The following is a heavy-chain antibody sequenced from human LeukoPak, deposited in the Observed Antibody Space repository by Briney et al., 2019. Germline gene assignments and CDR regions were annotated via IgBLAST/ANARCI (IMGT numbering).Heavy chain of an antibody. D-gene: IGHD3-16*01. CDR1: GFTFTNYG. Sequence: ASVKVSGKASGFTFTNYGISWVRQAPGQGLEWMGWISAYNGDTNYAQKLQDRVTMTTDTSTSTAYMELRSLRSDDTAMYYCARDEGVGERGAYWGQGTLVTVSS. CDR2: ISAYNGDT. J-gene: IGHJ4*02. V-gene: IGHV1-18*01. CDR3: ARDEGVGERGAY.